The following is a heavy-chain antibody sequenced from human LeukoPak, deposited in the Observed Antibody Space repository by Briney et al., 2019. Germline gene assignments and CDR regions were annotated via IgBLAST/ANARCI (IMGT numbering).Heavy chain of an antibody. CDR2: IWYDRTNK. CDR3: VTIGGDRDPFDY. J-gene: IGHJ4*02. D-gene: IGHD2-21*02. Sequence: GSLRVSCAASGFTFSSYGMHWVRQAPGKGLEWVAVIWYDRTNKYYADSVKGRFTISRDNSENTLYLQMNSLRAEDTAVYYCVTIGGDRDPFDYWGQGTLVTVSS. CDR1: GFTFSSYG. V-gene: IGHV3-33*01.